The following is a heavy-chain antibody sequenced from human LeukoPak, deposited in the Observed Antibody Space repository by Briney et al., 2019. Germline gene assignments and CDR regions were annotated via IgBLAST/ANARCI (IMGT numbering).Heavy chain of an antibody. CDR2: ISSSGTII. CDR3: AKDLSIAAAVAPFDY. Sequence: GGSLRLSCTASGFTFSSYEMNWVRQAPGKGLEWVSHISSSGTIIYYADSVKGRFTISRDNAKNSLYLQMNSLRAEDTAVYYCAKDLSIAAAVAPFDYWGQGTLVTVSS. V-gene: IGHV3-48*03. D-gene: IGHD6-13*01. J-gene: IGHJ4*02. CDR1: GFTFSSYE.